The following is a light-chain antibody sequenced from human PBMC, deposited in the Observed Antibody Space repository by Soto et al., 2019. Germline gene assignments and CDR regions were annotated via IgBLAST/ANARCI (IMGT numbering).Light chain of an antibody. CDR3: SSYTTSSSYV. V-gene: IGLV2-14*01. CDR1: SSDVGGFNY. Sequence: SVLTQPASVSGSPGESIPISCTGTSSDVGGFNYVSWYQQHPGKAPKLLIFDVYSRPSGISNRFSGSKSGTTASLTISGLQAEDEADYYCSSYTTSSSYVFGAGTKVTVL. J-gene: IGLJ1*01. CDR2: DVY.